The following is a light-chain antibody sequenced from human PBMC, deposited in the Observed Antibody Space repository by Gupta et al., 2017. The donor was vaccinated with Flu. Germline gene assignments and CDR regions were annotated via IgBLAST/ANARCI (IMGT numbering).Light chain of an antibody. CDR1: QSISSY. CDR2: AAS. Sequence: GDRVTVTCRASQSISSYLNWYQQKPGKAPKLLIFAASSLQSGVPSRFSGSGSGTDFTLTISSLQPEDFATYYCQQSYSTPYTFGQGTKLEIK. J-gene: IGKJ2*01. CDR3: QQSYSTPYT. V-gene: IGKV1-39*01.